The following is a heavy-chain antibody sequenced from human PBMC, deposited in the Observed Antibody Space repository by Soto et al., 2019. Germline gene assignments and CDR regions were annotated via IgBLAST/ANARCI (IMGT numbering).Heavy chain of an antibody. J-gene: IGHJ5*02. D-gene: IGHD2-2*01. CDR1: GGTFSSYT. CDR2: IIPILGLT. Sequence: GASVKVSCKTSGGTFSSYTISWVRQAPGQGLEWMGRIIPILGLTNYAQKFQGRVTITADKSTSTAYLELSSLRSDDTAVYYCARVLGYCSGTNCAAPPWFDPWGQGTLVTVSS. V-gene: IGHV1-69*02. CDR3: ARVLGYCSGTNCAAPPWFDP.